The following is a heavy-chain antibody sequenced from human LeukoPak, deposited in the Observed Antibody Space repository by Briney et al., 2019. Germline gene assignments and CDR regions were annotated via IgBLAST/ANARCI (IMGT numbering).Heavy chain of an antibody. Sequence: GSLRLSCAASGFTFSSYSMNWVRQAPGKGLEWIGEINHSGSTNYNPSLKSRVTISVDTSKNQFSLKLSSVTAADTAVYYCARYRLIAAAGRPLSYFDYWGQGTLVTVSS. CDR3: ARYRLIAAAGRPLSYFDY. J-gene: IGHJ4*02. CDR2: INHSGST. CDR1: GFTFSSYS. V-gene: IGHV4-34*01. D-gene: IGHD6-13*01.